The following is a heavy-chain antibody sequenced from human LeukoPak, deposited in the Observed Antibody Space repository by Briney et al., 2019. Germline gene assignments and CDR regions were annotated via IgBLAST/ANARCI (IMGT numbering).Heavy chain of an antibody. Sequence: GESLKISCKGSGYSFTRYWIGWVRQMPGKGLEWMAIIYPGDSDTRYSPSFQGQVTISADKSISTAYLQWSSLKASDTAMYYCARRRYGDYSEDWFDPWGQGTLVTVSS. D-gene: IGHD4-17*01. V-gene: IGHV5-51*01. CDR2: IYPGDSDT. CDR3: ARRRYGDYSEDWFDP. CDR1: GYSFTRYW. J-gene: IGHJ5*02.